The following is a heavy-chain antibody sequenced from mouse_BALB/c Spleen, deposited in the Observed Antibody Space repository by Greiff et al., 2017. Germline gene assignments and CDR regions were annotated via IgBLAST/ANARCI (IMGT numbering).Heavy chain of an antibody. CDR2: IYPGDGDT. Sequence: VQLQQSGAELAKPGASVKMSCKASGYTFTSYWMHWVKQRPGQGLEWIGQIYPGDGDTNYNGKFKGKATLTADKSSSTAYMQLSSLTSEDSAVYFCARGNYGNYFDYWGQGTTLTVSS. J-gene: IGHJ2*01. CDR3: ARGNYGNYFDY. D-gene: IGHD2-1*01. V-gene: IGHV1-80*01. CDR1: GYTFTSYW.